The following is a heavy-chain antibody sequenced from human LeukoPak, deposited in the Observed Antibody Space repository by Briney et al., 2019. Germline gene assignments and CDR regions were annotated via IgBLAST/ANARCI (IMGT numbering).Heavy chain of an antibody. CDR3: ARHQYSGTYYNAFDI. CDR2: IYPGDSDT. Sequence: GESLKISCKGSGYSFTTYWIAWVRQMPGKGPESMGIIYPGDSDTRYSPSFQGQVTISADKFISTAYLQWSSLKASDTAMYYCARHQYSGTYYNAFDIWGQGTLVTVSS. D-gene: IGHD1-26*01. V-gene: IGHV5-51*01. CDR1: GYSFTTYW. J-gene: IGHJ3*02.